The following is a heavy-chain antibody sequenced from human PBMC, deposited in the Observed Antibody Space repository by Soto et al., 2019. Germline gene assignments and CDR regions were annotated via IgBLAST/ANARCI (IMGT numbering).Heavy chain of an antibody. V-gene: IGHV3-30-3*01. J-gene: IGHJ4*02. CDR1: GFTFSSYA. D-gene: IGHD5-12*01. CDR3: ERERDGYGDY. CDR2: ISYDGSNK. Sequence: QVQLVESGGGVVQPGRSLRLSCAASGFTFSSYAMHWVRQAPGKGLEWVAVISYDGSNKYYADSVKGRFTISRDNSKNTLYLQMNSLRAEDTAVYYCERERDGYGDYWGQGTLVTVSS.